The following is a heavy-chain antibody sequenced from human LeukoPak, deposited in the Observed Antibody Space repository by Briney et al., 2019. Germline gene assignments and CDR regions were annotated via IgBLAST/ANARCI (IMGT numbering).Heavy chain of an antibody. CDR1: GYTSTRYG. CDR2: ISAYSGDT. V-gene: IGHV1-18*04. CDR3: ARVYSGSDY. D-gene: IGHD5-12*01. Sequence: EASVKVSCKASGYTSTRYGISWVRQAPGQGLEWMGWISAYSGDTKYAQKFQGRVTMTTDTSTSTAYMELRSLRSDDTAVYYCARVYSGSDYWGQGTLVTVSS. J-gene: IGHJ4*02.